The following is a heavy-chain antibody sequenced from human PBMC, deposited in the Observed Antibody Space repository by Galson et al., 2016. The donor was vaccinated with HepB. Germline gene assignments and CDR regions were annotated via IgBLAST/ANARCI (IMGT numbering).Heavy chain of an antibody. CDR3: ARGRWLGFDY. V-gene: IGHV5-51*01. D-gene: IGHD6-19*01. Sequence: QSGADVKKPGESLKISCKGFGYIFTNYWIGWVRQMPGKGLEWMAIIYPGDSDVEYSPSSQGQVTISADTSITTTYLQWSSLKASDTAIYYCARGRWLGFDYWGQGTVVTVSS. CDR1: GYIFTNYW. CDR2: IYPGDSDV. J-gene: IGHJ4*02.